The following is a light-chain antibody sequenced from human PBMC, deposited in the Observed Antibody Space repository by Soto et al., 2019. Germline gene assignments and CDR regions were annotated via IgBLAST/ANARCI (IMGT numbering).Light chain of an antibody. Sequence: QAVVTQPPSVSGAPGQRVTISCTGSSSNIGAGYDVHWYQQLPGTAPKLLIYGNSNRPSGVPDRFSGAKSGTSASLAITGLQADDEAEYYCRSYDSSVTLRVFGTGTKVTVL. CDR2: GNS. CDR3: RSYDSSVTLRV. J-gene: IGLJ1*01. V-gene: IGLV1-40*01. CDR1: SSNIGAGYD.